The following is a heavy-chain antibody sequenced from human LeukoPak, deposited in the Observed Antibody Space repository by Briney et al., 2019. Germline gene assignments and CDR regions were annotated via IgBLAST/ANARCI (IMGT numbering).Heavy chain of an antibody. CDR1: GGSFSGYY. CDR3: ASWYSSSFPGMDV. D-gene: IGHD6-13*01. Sequence: SETLSLTCAVYGGSFSGYYWSWIRQPPGKGLEWIGEINHSGSTNYNPSLKSRVTISVDTSKNQFSLKLSSVTAADTAVYYCASWYSSSFPGMDVWGKGTTVTVSS. J-gene: IGHJ6*04. CDR2: INHSGST. V-gene: IGHV4-34*01.